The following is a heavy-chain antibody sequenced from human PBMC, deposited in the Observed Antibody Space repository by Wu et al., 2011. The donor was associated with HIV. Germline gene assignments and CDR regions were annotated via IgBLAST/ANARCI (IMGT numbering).Heavy chain of an antibody. CDR2: MNPNSGNT. J-gene: IGHJ4*02. Sequence: SVKVSCKAFWLQFLSTMLSIWMRQATGQGLEWMGWMNPNSGNTGFAQEFQGRVTITRNTSINTAYMELSSLRSEDTAVYFCARGGDCGGDCYGIDYWGQGTLVTVSS. V-gene: IGHV1-8*03. CDR1: LQFLSTML. D-gene: IGHD2-21*02. CDR3: ARGGDCGGDCYGIDY.